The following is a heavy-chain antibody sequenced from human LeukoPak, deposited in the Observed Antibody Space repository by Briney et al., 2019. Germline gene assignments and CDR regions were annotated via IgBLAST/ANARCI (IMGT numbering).Heavy chain of an antibody. CDR3: ARDRPSYYGSNGHYYQRNGDH. CDR2: INSDGSST. D-gene: IGHD3-22*01. CDR1: GFTFSSYW. J-gene: IGHJ5*02. V-gene: IGHV3-74*01. Sequence: GGSLRLSCAASGFTFSSYWMHWVRQAPGKGLVWVSRINSDGSSTSYADSVKGRFTISRDNAKNTLYLQMNSLRAEDTAVYYCARDRPSYYGSNGHYYQRNGDHWGQGTLVTVSS.